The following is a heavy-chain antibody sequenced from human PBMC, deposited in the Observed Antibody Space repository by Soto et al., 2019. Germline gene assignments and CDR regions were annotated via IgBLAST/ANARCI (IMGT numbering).Heavy chain of an antibody. Sequence: ASVKVSCKASGYTFGTYGFSWVRQAPGEGLEWLGWISTYNGKTDYAQKFQGRVTLTTDASTHTAYMELRSLRFDDTAVYYCARLVISHLYYFDYWGPGSLVTVSS. V-gene: IGHV1-18*01. CDR2: ISTYNGKT. CDR3: ARLVISHLYYFDY. CDR1: GYTFGTYG. D-gene: IGHD3-10*01. J-gene: IGHJ4*02.